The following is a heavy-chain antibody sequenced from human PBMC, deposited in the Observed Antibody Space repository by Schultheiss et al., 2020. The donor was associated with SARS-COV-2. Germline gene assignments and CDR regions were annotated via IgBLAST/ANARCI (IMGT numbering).Heavy chain of an antibody. CDR3: ARVRRDFGVPHLGYYYYMDV. V-gene: IGHV4-59*12. Sequence: SETLSLTCTVSGGSISSYYWSWIRQPAGKGLEWIGEIYHSGSTNYNPSLKSRVTISVDTSKNQFSLKLSSVTAADTAVYYCARVRRDFGVPHLGYYYYMDVWGKGTTVTVSS. J-gene: IGHJ6*03. D-gene: IGHD3-3*01. CDR1: GGSISSYY. CDR2: IYHSGST.